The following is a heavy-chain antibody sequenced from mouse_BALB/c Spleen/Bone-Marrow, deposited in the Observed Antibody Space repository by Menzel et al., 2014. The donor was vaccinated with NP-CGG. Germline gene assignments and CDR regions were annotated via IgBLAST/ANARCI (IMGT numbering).Heavy chain of an antibody. CDR2: INPESSTI. CDR3: ARLTYYGLSDY. CDR1: GFDFXRYW. J-gene: IGHJ2*01. Sequence: EVQLQQSGGGLVQPGGSLKLSCTASGFDFXRYWMSWVRQAPGKGLQWIGEINPESSTINYTPSLKDKFIISRDNAKNTLYLQMNKVRSEDTALYYCARLTYYGLSDYWGQGTTLTVSS. V-gene: IGHV4-1*02. D-gene: IGHD1-2*01.